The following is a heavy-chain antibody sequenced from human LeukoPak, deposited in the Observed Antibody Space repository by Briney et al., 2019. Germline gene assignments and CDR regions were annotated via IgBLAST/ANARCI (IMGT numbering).Heavy chain of an antibody. J-gene: IGHJ3*02. V-gene: IGHV4-4*07. CDR3: ARPDSNHYYGALGFDI. CDR1: GGSISSYY. D-gene: IGHD3-22*01. CDR2: IYTSGST. Sequence: SETLSLTCTVSGGSISSYYWSWIRQPAGKGLEWIGRIYTSGSTNYNPSLKSRVTMSVDTSKNQFSLKLSSVTAADTAVYYCARPDSNHYYGALGFDIWGQGTMVTVSS.